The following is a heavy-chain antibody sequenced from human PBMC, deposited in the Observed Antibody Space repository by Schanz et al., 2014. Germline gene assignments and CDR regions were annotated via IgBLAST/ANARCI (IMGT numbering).Heavy chain of an antibody. J-gene: IGHJ4*02. CDR2: INPSSGGT. V-gene: IGHV1-2*02. CDR3: ARDSHRRVAGPGY. CDR1: GYSFNLFG. Sequence: QVQLVQSGAEVQKPGASVMLSCKTSGYSFNLFGVSWVRQAPGQGLEWMGWINPSSGGTNYAQKFQGRVTMTRDTSISTAYMELNRLRSDDTAVYYCARDSHRRVAGPGYWGQGTLVTVSS.